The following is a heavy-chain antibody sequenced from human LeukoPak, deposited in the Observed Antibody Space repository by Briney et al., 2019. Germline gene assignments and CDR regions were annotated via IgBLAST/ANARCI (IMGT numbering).Heavy chain of an antibody. D-gene: IGHD2-8*01. V-gene: IGHV4-39*01. CDR2: ICYSGST. CDR3: ARYDPENMLDAFDI. J-gene: IGHJ3*02. CDR1: GASTSNNNYY. Sequence: SETLSLTCTVSGASTSNNNYYWGWIRQPPGKGLEWIGNICYSGSTYYNPSLKSRVTISVDTSKNQFSLKLSSVTAADTAVYYCARYDPENMLDAFDIWGQGTMVTVSS.